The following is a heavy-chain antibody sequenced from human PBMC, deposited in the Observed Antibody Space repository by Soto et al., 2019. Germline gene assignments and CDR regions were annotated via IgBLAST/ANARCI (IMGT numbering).Heavy chain of an antibody. D-gene: IGHD6-19*01. CDR3: ARSSSGPPPDAFDI. Sequence: QVQLVQSGAEVKKPGASVKVSCKASGYTFTSYGIIWVRQAPGQGLEWMGWISAYNGNTNYAQKLQGRVTMTTETSTSTAYLELMSLRSDDTAVYYCARSSSGPPPDAFDIWGQGTMVTVSS. CDR2: ISAYNGNT. J-gene: IGHJ3*02. V-gene: IGHV1-18*01. CDR1: GYTFTSYG.